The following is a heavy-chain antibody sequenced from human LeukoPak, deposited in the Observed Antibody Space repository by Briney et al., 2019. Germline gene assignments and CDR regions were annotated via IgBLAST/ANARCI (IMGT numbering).Heavy chain of an antibody. CDR3: ARAARQLVRAPFDY. V-gene: IGHV4-59*11. CDR2: IYGSGST. D-gene: IGHD6-6*01. J-gene: IGHJ4*02. CDR1: GGSISSHY. Sequence: SETLSLTCTVSGGSISSHYWSWIRQPPGKGLEWIGYIYGSGSTNYNPSLNSRVTMSVDASKNQFSLKVSSVTAAGTAVYYCARAARQLVRAPFDYWGQGTLVTVSS.